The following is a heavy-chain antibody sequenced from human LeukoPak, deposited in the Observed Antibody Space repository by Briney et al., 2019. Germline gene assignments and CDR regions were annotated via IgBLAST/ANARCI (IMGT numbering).Heavy chain of an antibody. V-gene: IGHV3-30-3*01. D-gene: IGHD2-15*01. CDR1: GFXFSHYS. CDR2: ISYDGSDK. CDR3: ARVDCSGGSCYFDY. Sequence: GGSLRLSCAASGFXFSHYSMHWVRQAPGKGLEWVAVISYDGSDKSYADSVKGRFTISRDNAKNTLDLQMSSLRAEDTAVYYCARVDCSGGSCYFDYWGQGTLVTVSS. J-gene: IGHJ4*02.